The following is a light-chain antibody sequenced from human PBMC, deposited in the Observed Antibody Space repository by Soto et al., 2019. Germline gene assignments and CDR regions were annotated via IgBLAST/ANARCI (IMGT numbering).Light chain of an antibody. V-gene: IGKV3-15*01. CDR3: KQYKEWPPFT. J-gene: IGKJ5*01. CDR1: QSVSNN. Sequence: EIVMTQSPATLSVSPGETATLSCRASQSVSNNVAWYQQKPGQAPRLLILGASTRATGIPARFSGSGSGTEFTLSISSLQSEDFAVYYCKQYKEWPPFTFGQGKRLEIK. CDR2: GAS.